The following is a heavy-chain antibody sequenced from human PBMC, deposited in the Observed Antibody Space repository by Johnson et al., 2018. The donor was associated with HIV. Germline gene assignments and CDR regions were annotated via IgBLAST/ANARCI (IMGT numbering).Heavy chain of an antibody. Sequence: VQLVESGGGLVKPGGSLRLSCVASGFTFTNAWMSWVRQAPGKGLEWVANIKQDGSEKYYVDSVKGRFTISRDTAKNSLYLQMHSLRVEDTAVYYCARDEPYELELRSIHAFDIWGQGTMVTVSS. J-gene: IGHJ3*02. CDR2: IKQDGSEK. D-gene: IGHD1-7*01. CDR1: GFTFTNAW. V-gene: IGHV3-7*03. CDR3: ARDEPYELELRSIHAFDI.